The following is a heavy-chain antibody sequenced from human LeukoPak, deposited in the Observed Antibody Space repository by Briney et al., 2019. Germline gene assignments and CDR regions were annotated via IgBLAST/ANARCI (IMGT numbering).Heavy chain of an antibody. V-gene: IGHV3-11*01. CDR1: GFTFSDYY. Sequence: PGGSLRLSCAASGFTFSDYYMSWIRQAPGKGLEWVSYISSSGSTIYYADSVKGRFTISRDNAKNSLYLQMNSLRAEDTAVYYCATLSLGPSNYYYYGMDVWGQGTTVTVSS. J-gene: IGHJ6*02. CDR3: ATLSLGPSNYYYYGMDV. CDR2: ISSSGSTI. D-gene: IGHD1-26*01.